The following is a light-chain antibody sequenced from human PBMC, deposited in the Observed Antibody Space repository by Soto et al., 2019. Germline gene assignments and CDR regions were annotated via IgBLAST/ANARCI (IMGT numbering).Light chain of an antibody. CDR3: SSYAGSSSVV. CDR2: EVS. J-gene: IGLJ2*01. Sequence: QSALTQPPSASGSPGQSVTISCTGTSSDVGGYNYVSWYQQHPGKAPKLMIYEVSKRPSGVPDRFSGSKSGNTASLTVSGLQAEDAADYYCSSYAGSSSVVFGGGTKVTVL. V-gene: IGLV2-8*01. CDR1: SSDVGGYNY.